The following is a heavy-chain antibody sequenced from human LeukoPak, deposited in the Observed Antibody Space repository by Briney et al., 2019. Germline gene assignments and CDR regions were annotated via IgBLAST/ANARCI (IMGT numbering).Heavy chain of an antibody. Sequence: PGGSLRLSCAASGFTFSSYGMHWVRQAPGKGLEWVSGISWNSGSIGYADSVKGRFTISRDNAKNTLYLQMNSLRAEDTAMYYCARDFHGDHDYWGPGTLVTVSS. V-gene: IGHV3-9*01. CDR3: ARDFHGDHDY. CDR2: ISWNSGSI. CDR1: GFTFSSYG. J-gene: IGHJ4*02. D-gene: IGHD4-17*01.